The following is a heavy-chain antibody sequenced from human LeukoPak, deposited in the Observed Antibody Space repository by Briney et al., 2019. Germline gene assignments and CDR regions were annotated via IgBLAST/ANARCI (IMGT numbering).Heavy chain of an antibody. CDR3: AREFFRGYTFDY. CDR2: INQDGSEK. V-gene: IGHV3-7*05. D-gene: IGHD2-2*02. CDR1: GFTLRNSS. J-gene: IGHJ4*02. Sequence: PLRSLRLSCAPSGFTLRNSSMSSVRHAPEKGLEWVANINQDGSEKYYVDSVKGRFTISKDNPQNSLYLQMNSLRAQTTSLYSCAREFFRGYTFDYWGQGTLVTVSS.